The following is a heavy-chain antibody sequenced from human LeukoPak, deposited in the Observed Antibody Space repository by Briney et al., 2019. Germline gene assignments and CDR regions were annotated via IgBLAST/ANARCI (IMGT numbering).Heavy chain of an antibody. CDR1: GFTVSSNY. CDR3: ARDSGVAAPWEAFDI. Sequence: GGSLRLSCAASGFTVSSNYMSWVRQAPGKGLEWVSVIYSGGSTYHADSVKGRFTISRDNSKNKLYLQMNSLRAEDTAVYYCARDSGVAAPWEAFDIWGQGTMVTVSS. V-gene: IGHV3-66*01. CDR2: IYSGGST. D-gene: IGHD2-15*01. J-gene: IGHJ3*02.